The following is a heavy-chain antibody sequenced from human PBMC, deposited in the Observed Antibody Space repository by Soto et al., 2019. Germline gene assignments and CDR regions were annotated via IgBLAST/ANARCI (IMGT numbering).Heavy chain of an antibody. CDR3: ARDGAGYYGSGSYYFFSYYGMDV. Sequence: GGSLRLSCAASGFTFSSYWMSWVRQAPGKGLEWVANIKQDGSEKYYVDSVKGRFTISRDNAKNSLYLQMNSLRAEDTAVYYCARDGAGYYGSGSYYFFSYYGMDVWGQATTVTVXS. CDR1: GFTFSSYW. D-gene: IGHD3-10*01. V-gene: IGHV3-7*01. J-gene: IGHJ6*02. CDR2: IKQDGSEK.